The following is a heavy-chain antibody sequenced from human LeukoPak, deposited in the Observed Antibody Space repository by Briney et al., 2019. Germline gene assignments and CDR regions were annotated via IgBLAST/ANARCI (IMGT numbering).Heavy chain of an antibody. J-gene: IGHJ4*02. CDR2: IKSKTDGGTT. Sequence: GGSLRLSRAASGFTFSNAWMSWVRQAPGKGLEWVGRIKSKTDGGTTDYAAPVKGRFTISRDDSKNTLYLQMNSLKTEDTAVYYCTTDYFVVQYQLPELDYWGQGTLVTVSS. CDR1: GFTFSNAW. CDR3: TTDYFVVQYQLPELDY. D-gene: IGHD2-2*01. V-gene: IGHV3-15*01.